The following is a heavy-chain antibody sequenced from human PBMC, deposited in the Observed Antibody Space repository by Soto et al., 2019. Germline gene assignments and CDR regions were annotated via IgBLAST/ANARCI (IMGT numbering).Heavy chain of an antibody. V-gene: IGHV3-15*01. Sequence: SGWSLRLSCAASGFTFSNAWMSWVRQAPGKGLEWVGRIKSKTDGGTTDYAAPVKGRFTISRDDSKNTLYLQMNSLKTEDTAVYYCTTEGIAATGPYYYYYGMDVWGQGTTVTVSS. CDR1: GFTFSNAW. J-gene: IGHJ6*02. CDR2: IKSKTDGGTT. D-gene: IGHD6-13*01. CDR3: TTEGIAATGPYYYYYGMDV.